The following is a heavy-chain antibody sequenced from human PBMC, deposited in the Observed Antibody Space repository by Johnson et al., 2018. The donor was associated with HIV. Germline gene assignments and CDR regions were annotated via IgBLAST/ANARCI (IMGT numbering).Heavy chain of an antibody. CDR3: AREAYCSGGSCYDAFDI. D-gene: IGHD2-15*01. J-gene: IGHJ3*02. V-gene: IGHV3-74*01. Sequence: VQLVESGGGLVQPRGSLRLSCAASGFTVSSNEMSWIRQAPGKGLVWVSRINNDGSSTAYADSVKGRFTISRDNSKNTLYLQMNSLRAEDTAVYYCAREAYCSGGSCYDAFDIWGQGTMVTVSS. CDR2: INNDGSST. CDR1: GFTVSSNE.